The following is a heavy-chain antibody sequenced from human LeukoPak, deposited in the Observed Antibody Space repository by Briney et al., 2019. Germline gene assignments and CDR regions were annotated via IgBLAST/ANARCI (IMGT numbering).Heavy chain of an antibody. CDR2: ISWNRGSI. V-gene: IGHV3-9*01. CDR3: AKAQGGSDYYYYGMDV. CDR1: GFTFDDYA. J-gene: IGHJ6*04. Sequence: GRSLRLSCAASGFTFDDYAMHWDRHAPGKGLEWVSGISWNRGSIGYADSVKGRFTISRDNAKNSLYLQMNSLRAEDTALYYCAKAQGGSDYYYYGMDVWGKGTTVTVSS. D-gene: IGHD3-16*01.